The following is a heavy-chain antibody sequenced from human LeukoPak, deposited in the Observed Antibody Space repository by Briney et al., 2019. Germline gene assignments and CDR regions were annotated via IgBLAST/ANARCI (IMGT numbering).Heavy chain of an antibody. CDR2: IYSGGST. CDR3: ARHSGYSSGWDAYYFDY. V-gene: IGHV3-53*01. CDR1: GFTVSSNY. J-gene: IGHJ4*02. D-gene: IGHD6-19*01. Sequence: GSLRLSCAASGFTVSSNYMSWVRQAPGKGLEWVSVIYSGGSTYYADPGKGRFTISRDNSKNTLYLQMNSLRAEDTAVYYCARHSGYSSGWDAYYFDYWGQGTLVTVSS.